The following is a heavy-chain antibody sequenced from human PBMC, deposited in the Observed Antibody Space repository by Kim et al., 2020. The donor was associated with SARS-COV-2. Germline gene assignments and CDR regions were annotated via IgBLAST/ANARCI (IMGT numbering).Heavy chain of an antibody. Sequence: ASVKVSCKASGYIFTTYGISWVRQAPGQGLEWMGWISAYNGDTKYTQKLKGRVTITTDTSTSTVYMELRSLISDDTAVYYCARGSKEYHGMDVWGQGTTVIVSS. J-gene: IGHJ6*02. CDR2: ISAYNGDT. V-gene: IGHV1-18*04. D-gene: IGHD4-4*01. CDR3: ARGSKEYHGMDV. CDR1: GYIFTTYG.